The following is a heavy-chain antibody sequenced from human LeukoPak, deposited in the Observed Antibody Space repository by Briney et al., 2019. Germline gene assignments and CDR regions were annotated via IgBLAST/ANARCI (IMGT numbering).Heavy chain of an antibody. J-gene: IGHJ3*02. D-gene: IGHD6-6*01. CDR3: ARVPETIAARRTEKAFDI. CDR1: GGSISSGGYY. CDR2: IYYSGST. Sequence: PSETLSLTCTVSGGSISSGGYYWSWIRQHPGKGLEWIGYIYYSGSTNYNPSLKSRVTISVDTSKNQFSLKLSSVTAADTAVYYCARVPETIAARRTEKAFDIWGQGTMVTVSS. V-gene: IGHV4-61*08.